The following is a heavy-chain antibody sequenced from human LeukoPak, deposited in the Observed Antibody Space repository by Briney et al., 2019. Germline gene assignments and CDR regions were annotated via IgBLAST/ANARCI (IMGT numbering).Heavy chain of an antibody. Sequence: AGSLTLSCAASGFSFSTYAMSWVRQAPGKGLEWVSTISGNGGSAYYAASVKGRFTISRDNSKNTLYLQMNSLRADAPAVYCWAREFSGSNYDFPFDYWGQGTLVTVSS. CDR3: AREFSGSNYDFPFDY. CDR2: ISGNGGSA. D-gene: IGHD1-26*01. J-gene: IGHJ4*02. V-gene: IGHV3-23*01. CDR1: GFSFSTYA.